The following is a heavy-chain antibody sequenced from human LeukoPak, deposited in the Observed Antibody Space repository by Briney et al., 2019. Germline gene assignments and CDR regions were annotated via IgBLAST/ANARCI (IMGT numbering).Heavy chain of an antibody. J-gene: IGHJ4*02. D-gene: IGHD1-26*01. CDR1: GFSFSRYY. CDR2: IPTSGISV. V-gene: IGHV3-11*01. CDR3: TTAVGLGPGAHFDQ. Sequence: PGGSLRLSCAASGFSFSRYYMSWVRQTPGKALEWISYIPTSGISVQYADSVRGRFTASRDDAKNSLHLQMDSLRVEDTAVYYCTTAVGLGPGAHFDQWGQGALVIVSS.